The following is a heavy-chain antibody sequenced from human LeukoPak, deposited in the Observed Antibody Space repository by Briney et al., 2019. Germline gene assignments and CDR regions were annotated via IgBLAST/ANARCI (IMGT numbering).Heavy chain of an antibody. V-gene: IGHV3-21*01. CDR2: ISSSSSYI. CDR3: ARVPNYDFWSGYWAYFDY. CDR1: GFTFSSYS. Sequence: GGSLRLSCAASGFTFSSYSMNWVRQAPGKGLEWVSSISSSSSYIYHADSVKGRFTISRDNAKNTLYLQMNSLRAEDTAVYYCARVPNYDFWSGYWAYFDYWGQGTLVTVSS. D-gene: IGHD3-3*01. J-gene: IGHJ4*02.